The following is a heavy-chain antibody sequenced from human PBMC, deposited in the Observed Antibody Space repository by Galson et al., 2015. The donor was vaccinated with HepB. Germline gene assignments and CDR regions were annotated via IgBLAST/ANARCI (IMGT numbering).Heavy chain of an antibody. CDR1: GYIFTTYG. D-gene: IGHD4-23*01. Sequence: SVKVSCKASGYIFTTYGISWVRQAPGQGLEWMGWISVYNGNTNHAQKLQGRVTMTTDTSTSTAYMELRSLRSDDTAVYYCARDPDLYSGYFDYWGQGTLVTVSS. J-gene: IGHJ4*02. CDR3: ARDPDLYSGYFDY. V-gene: IGHV1-18*01. CDR2: ISVYNGNT.